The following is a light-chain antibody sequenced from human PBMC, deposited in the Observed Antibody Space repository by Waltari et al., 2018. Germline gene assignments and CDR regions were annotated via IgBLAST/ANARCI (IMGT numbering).Light chain of an antibody. CDR3: QQYGSSPRT. CDR2: GAS. CDR1: QSVSSSY. V-gene: IGKV3-20*01. J-gene: IGKJ1*01. Sequence: EIGLTQSPGTLSLSPGERATLSCRASQSVSSSYLAWYKQKPGQAPRLLIYGASSRATGIPDRFSGSGSGTDFTLTISRLEPEDFAVYYCQQYGSSPRTFGQGTKVEIK.